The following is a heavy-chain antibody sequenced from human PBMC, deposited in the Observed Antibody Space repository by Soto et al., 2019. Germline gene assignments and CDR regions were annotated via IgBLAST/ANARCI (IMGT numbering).Heavy chain of an antibody. V-gene: IGHV1-2*02. D-gene: IGHD2-15*01. Sequence: ASVKVSCKSSGYTFTDHYIHWVRQAPGPGLEWMGWINPKSGGTNYAQKFQGRVTMTRDTSISTAYLDLSGLSSNDTAMYFCAMWREGYCSGGSCCQHDNSCGMEFGGQGTTVPVCS. CDR3: AMWREGYCSGGSCCQHDNSCGMEF. J-gene: IGHJ6*01. CDR1: GYTFTDHY. CDR2: INPKSGGT.